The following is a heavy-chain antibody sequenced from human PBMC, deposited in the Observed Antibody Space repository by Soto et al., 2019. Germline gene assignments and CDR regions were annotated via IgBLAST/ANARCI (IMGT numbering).Heavy chain of an antibody. Sequence: GSLRLSCAASGFTFSSYAMSWVRQAPGKGLEWVSSISSTTNYIYYADSMKGRFTVSRDNAKNSVYLEMNSLSAEDTALYYCARESEDLTSNFDYWGQGTLVTVSS. J-gene: IGHJ4*02. V-gene: IGHV3-21*01. CDR3: ARESEDLTSNFDY. CDR1: GFTFSSYA. CDR2: ISSTTNYI.